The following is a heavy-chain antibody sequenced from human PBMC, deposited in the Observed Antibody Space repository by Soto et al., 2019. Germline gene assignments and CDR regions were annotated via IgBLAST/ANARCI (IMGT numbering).Heavy chain of an antibody. CDR2: ISSTSTYT. CDR3: ARDLALAGNY. CDR1: GFTFRSYA. J-gene: IGHJ4*02. D-gene: IGHD6-19*01. Sequence: GGSLRPSCAASGFTFRSYAMNLVRQTQEKGLEWVSSISSTSTYTHYADSVKGRFTISRDNANNSLFLQMNSLRAEDTAIYYCARDLALAGNYWGQGALVTVSS. V-gene: IGHV3-21*01.